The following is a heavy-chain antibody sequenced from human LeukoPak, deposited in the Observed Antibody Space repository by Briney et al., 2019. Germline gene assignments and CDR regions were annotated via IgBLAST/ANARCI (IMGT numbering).Heavy chain of an antibody. J-gene: IGHJ4*02. Sequence: PGRSLRLSCAASGFTFSSYGMHWVRQAPGKGLEWVAVISYDGSNKYYADSVKGRFTISRDNSKNTLYLRMNSLRAEDTAVYYCAKDRYYGSGSYYNAPDYWGQGTLVTVSS. CDR3: AKDRYYGSGSYYNAPDY. V-gene: IGHV3-30*18. CDR1: GFTFSSYG. CDR2: ISYDGSNK. D-gene: IGHD3-10*01.